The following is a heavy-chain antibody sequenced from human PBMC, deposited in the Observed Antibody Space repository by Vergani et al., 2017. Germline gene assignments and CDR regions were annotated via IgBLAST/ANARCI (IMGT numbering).Heavy chain of an antibody. V-gene: IGHV3-66*02. J-gene: IGHJ5*02. D-gene: IGHD3-10*01. CDR3: AIGNYYGSGTYVYP. CDR1: GSTVSGNY. Sequence: ELQLVESGGGLVQPGGSLRLSCAASGSTVSGNYMTWVRQAPGKGLEWVSHISSVDETYYSDSVKGRVTISRDTSKNTLHLQMNNLRVEDTAVYYCAIGNYYGSGTYVYPWGQGTLVTVSS. CDR2: ISSVDET.